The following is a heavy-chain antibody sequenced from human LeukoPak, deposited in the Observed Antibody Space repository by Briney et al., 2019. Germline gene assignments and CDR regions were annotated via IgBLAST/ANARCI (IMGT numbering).Heavy chain of an antibody. Sequence: ASVKVSCKASGYTFTSYYMHWVRQAPGQGLEWMGWISAYNGNTNYAQKLQGRVTMTTDTSTSTAYMELRSLRSDDTAVYYCARGGVSIYYYYYMDVWGKGTTVTISS. CDR1: GYTFTSYY. D-gene: IGHD3-10*01. J-gene: IGHJ6*03. CDR3: ARGGVSIYYYYYMDV. CDR2: ISAYNGNT. V-gene: IGHV1-18*04.